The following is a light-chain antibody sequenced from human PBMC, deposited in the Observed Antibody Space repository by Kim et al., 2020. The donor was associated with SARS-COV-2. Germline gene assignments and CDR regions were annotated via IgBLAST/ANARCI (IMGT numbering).Light chain of an antibody. Sequence: SPGERATPSCRASQSVSTSYLASYQQKPGPAPRLLIYGASSRATGIPDRVSGSGSGTDFTLTISRLEPEDFAVYYCQQYGSSPWTFGQGTKVDIK. V-gene: IGKV3-20*01. CDR1: QSVSTSY. CDR2: GAS. CDR3: QQYGSSPWT. J-gene: IGKJ1*01.